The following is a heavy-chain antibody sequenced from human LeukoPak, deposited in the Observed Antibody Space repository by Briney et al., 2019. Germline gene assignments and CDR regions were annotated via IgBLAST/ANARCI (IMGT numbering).Heavy chain of an antibody. V-gene: IGHV3-48*03. J-gene: IGHJ4*02. CDR3: ARDQITAAGIDY. CDR2: ISSSGSTI. Sequence: GSLRLSCAASGFTFSSYEMNWVRQAPGKGLEWVSYISSSGSTIYYADSVKGRFTIPRDNAKNPLYLQMNSLRAEDTAVYYCARDQITAAGIDYWGQGTLVTASS. CDR1: GFTFSSYE. D-gene: IGHD6-13*01.